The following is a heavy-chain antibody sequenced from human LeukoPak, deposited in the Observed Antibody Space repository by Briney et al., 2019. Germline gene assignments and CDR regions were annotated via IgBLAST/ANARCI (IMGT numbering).Heavy chain of an antibody. J-gene: IGHJ4*02. V-gene: IGHV1-69*04. D-gene: IGHD3-10*01. CDR1: GGTFSSYA. Sequence: SVKVSCKASGGTFSSYAISWVRQAPGQGLEWMGRIIPIFGIANYAQKFQGRVTITADKSTSTAYMELSSLRSEDTAVYYCASTYGSGSYPDLVDYWGQGTLVTVSS. CDR3: ASTYGSGSYPDLVDY. CDR2: IIPIFGIA.